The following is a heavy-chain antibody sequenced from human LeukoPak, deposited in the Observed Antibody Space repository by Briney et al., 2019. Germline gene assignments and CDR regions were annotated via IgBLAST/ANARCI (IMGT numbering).Heavy chain of an antibody. CDR2: ISYDGSNK. V-gene: IGHV3-30*03. D-gene: IGHD4-17*01. CDR1: GFTFSSYG. CDR3: ATGPGDYGDYKQFDY. J-gene: IGHJ4*02. Sequence: GRSLRLSCAASGFTFSSYGMHWVRQAPGKGLEWVAVISYDGSNKYYADSVKGRFTISRDNSKNTLYLQMNSLRAEDTAVYYCATGPGDYGDYKQFDYWGQGTLVTVSS.